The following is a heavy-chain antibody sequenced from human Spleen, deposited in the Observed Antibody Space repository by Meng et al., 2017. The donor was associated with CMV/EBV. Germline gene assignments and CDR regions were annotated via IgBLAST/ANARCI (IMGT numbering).Heavy chain of an antibody. Sequence: GESLKISCAASGFNFNSYWMSWVRQAPGKGLEWVANIKKDGSEKYYVDSVKGRFTISRDNAENTLYLQMNSLRAEDTAVYYCARGIGVTPFDPWGQGTLVTVSS. CDR2: IKKDGSEK. D-gene: IGHD3-16*01. CDR3: ARGIGVTPFDP. J-gene: IGHJ5*02. V-gene: IGHV3-7*01. CDR1: GFNFNSYW.